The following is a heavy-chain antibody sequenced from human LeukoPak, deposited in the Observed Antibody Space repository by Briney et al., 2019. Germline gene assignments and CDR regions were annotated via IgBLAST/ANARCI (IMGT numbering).Heavy chain of an antibody. V-gene: IGHV3-33*01. Sequence: GRSLRLSCAASGFTFSSYGMDWLRQAPGKGLEWVAAIWYDGSNKHYADSVKGRFTISRDNSKNTLYLQMNSLRAEDTAVYYCAREYYYDSSLAFDIWGQGTMVTVSS. CDR1: GFTFSSYG. J-gene: IGHJ3*02. D-gene: IGHD3-22*01. CDR2: IWYDGSNK. CDR3: AREYYYDSSLAFDI.